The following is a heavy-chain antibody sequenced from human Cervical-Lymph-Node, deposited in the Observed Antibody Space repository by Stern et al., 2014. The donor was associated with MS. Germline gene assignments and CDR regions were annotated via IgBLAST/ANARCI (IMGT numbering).Heavy chain of an antibody. Sequence: VHLVEAGGGLVKPGGSLRLSCETSGFTFSDYYMNWVRQAPGKGLEWISYLSHSDNTVYYAESVKGRFTISRDDAKNSLYLEMNSLRAEDTAVYYCARGVGMSHWGQGTLVTVSS. CDR3: ARGVGMSH. V-gene: IGHV3-11*01. D-gene: IGHD2-21*01. CDR1: GFTFSDYY. J-gene: IGHJ4*02. CDR2: LSHSDNTV.